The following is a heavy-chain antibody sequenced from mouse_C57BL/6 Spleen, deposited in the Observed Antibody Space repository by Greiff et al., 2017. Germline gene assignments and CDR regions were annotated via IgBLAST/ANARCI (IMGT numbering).Heavy chain of an antibody. CDR1: GYPFTSYW. V-gene: IGHV1-61*01. Sequence: QVQLQQPGAELVRPGSSVTLSCKASGYPFTSYWMDWVKQRPGQGLEWIGNIYPSDSETHYNKQFKDKATLTVDTSSSTAYMQLSSLTSEDSAVDDWARSQATFAMDDWGQGTSVTVSS. J-gene: IGHJ4*01. CDR3: ARSQATFAMDD. D-gene: IGHD3-2*02. CDR2: IYPSDSET.